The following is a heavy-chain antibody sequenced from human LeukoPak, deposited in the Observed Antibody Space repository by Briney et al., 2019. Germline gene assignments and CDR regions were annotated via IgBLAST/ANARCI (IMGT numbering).Heavy chain of an antibody. CDR1: GGSFSGYY. V-gene: IGHV4-34*01. CDR2: INDSGST. CDR3: ARRAGYDHGQIDH. Sequence: SETLSLTCAVYGGSFSGYYWSWIRQPPGKGLEWIGEINDSGSTNYNPSLKSRVTISVDTSNNRVSLKVDSVTAADTAVYYCARRAGYDHGQIDHWGRGTLVTVSS. J-gene: IGHJ4*02. D-gene: IGHD4/OR15-4a*01.